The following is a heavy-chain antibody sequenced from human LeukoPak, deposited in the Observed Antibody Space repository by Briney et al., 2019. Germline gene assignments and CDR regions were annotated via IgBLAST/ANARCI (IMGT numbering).Heavy chain of an antibody. V-gene: IGHV1-2*02. J-gene: IGHJ4*02. Sequence: ASVKVSCKASGYTFTGYYMHWVRQAPGQGLEWMGWINPNSGGTNYAQKFQGRVTMTRDTSISTVYMELSRLRSDDTAVYYCARDGLINYDILTGYSYWGQGTLVTVSS. CDR3: ARDGLINYDILTGYSY. CDR2: INPNSGGT. CDR1: GYTFTGYY. D-gene: IGHD3-9*01.